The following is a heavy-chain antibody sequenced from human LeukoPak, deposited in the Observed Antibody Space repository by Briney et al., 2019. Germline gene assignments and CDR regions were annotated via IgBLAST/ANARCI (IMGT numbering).Heavy chain of an antibody. V-gene: IGHV1-24*01. Sequence: ASVKVSCKASGGTFSSYAISWVRQAPGKGLEWMGGFDPEDGETIYAQKFQGRVTMTEDTPTDTAYMELSSLRSEDTAVYYCARAQWSYSSFDYWGQGTLVTVSS. J-gene: IGHJ4*02. CDR3: ARAQWSYSSFDY. CDR2: FDPEDGET. CDR1: GGTFSSYA. D-gene: IGHD1-26*01.